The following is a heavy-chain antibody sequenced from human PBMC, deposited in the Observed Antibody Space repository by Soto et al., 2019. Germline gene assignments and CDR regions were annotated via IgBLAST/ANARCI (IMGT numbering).Heavy chain of an antibody. D-gene: IGHD1-26*01. Sequence: SETLSLTCTVSGGSISSSSYYWGWIRQPPGKGLEWIGSIYYSGSTYYNPSLKSRVTISVDTSKNQFSLKLSSVTAADTAVYYCARLSVGLEAKKIFDYWGQGTLVTVSS. CDR3: ARLSVGLEAKKIFDY. J-gene: IGHJ4*02. CDR2: IYYSGST. V-gene: IGHV4-39*01. CDR1: GGSISSSSYY.